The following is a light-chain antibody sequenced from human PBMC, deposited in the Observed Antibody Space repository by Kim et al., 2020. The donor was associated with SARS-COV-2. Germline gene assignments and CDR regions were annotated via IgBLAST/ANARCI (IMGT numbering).Light chain of an antibody. V-gene: IGLV3-1*01. Sequence: SMSQGKKASSTCSGEKLGEKYTYWYQQQPGPSPVLVIYEDIKRPSGIPERFSGSNSGNTATLTISGTQAIDEADYYCQAWDTSTVVFGGGTQLTVL. CDR2: EDI. J-gene: IGLJ2*01. CDR1: KLGEKY. CDR3: QAWDTSTVV.